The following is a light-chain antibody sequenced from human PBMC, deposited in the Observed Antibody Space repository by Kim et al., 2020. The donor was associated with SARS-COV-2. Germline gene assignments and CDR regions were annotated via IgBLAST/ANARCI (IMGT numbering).Light chain of an antibody. V-gene: IGKV3-11*01. CDR2: DAS. J-gene: IGKJ4*01. CDR3: QQRSNWPL. CDR1: QRVSSY. Sequence: LSLSPGERATRSCRASQRVSSYLAWYQQKPGQAPRLLIYDASNRATGIPARFSGSGSGTDFTLTISSLEPEDFAVYYCQQRSNWPLFGGGTKLEI.